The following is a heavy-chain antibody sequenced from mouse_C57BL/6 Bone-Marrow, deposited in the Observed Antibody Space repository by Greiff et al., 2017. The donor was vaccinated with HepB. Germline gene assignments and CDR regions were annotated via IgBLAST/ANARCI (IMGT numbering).Heavy chain of an antibody. D-gene: IGHD1-1*01. Sequence: EVKLMESGAELVRPGASVKLSCTASGFNIKDDYMHWVKQRPEQGLEWIGWIDPENGDTEYASKFQGKATITADTSSNTAYLQLSSLTSEDTAVYYCTTHYYGSRGRRYFDYWGQGTTLTVSS. V-gene: IGHV14-4*01. CDR1: GFNIKDDY. CDR3: TTHYYGSRGRRYFDY. CDR2: IDPENGDT. J-gene: IGHJ2*01.